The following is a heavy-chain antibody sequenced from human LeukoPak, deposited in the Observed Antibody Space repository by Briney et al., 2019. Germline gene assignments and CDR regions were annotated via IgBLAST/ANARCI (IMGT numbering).Heavy chain of an antibody. J-gene: IGHJ4*02. CDR1: GFSFSAYN. Sequence: PGGSLRLSCAASGFSFSAYNMHWARQAPGKGLEWLAFMGSDGTTRYYAESVRGRFTISRDTSKDTLYLQMVSLRPEDTAVYYCARDHMWGFDHWGQGTLVTVPS. CDR2: MGSDGTTR. CDR3: ARDHMWGFDH. V-gene: IGHV3-30*02. D-gene: IGHD1-26*01.